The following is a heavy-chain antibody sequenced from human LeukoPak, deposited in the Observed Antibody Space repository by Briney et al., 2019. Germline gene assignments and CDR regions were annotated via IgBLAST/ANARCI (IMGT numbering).Heavy chain of an antibody. V-gene: IGHV4-61*02. CDR3: ARAEGSGSRNYYYYYYYMDV. CDR1: GGSISSGSYY. J-gene: IGHJ6*03. CDR2: IYTSGST. Sequence: SETLSLTCTVSGGSISSGSYYWSWIRQPAGKGLEWIGRIYTSGSTNYNPSLKSRVTISVDTSKNQFSLKLSSVTAADTAVYYCARAEGSGSRNYYYYYYYMDVWGKGTTVTISS. D-gene: IGHD3-10*01.